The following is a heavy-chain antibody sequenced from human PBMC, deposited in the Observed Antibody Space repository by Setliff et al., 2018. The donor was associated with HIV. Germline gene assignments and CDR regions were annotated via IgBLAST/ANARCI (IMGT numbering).Heavy chain of an antibody. J-gene: IGHJ5*02. D-gene: IGHD2-2*01. CDR1: GGSVTRSNW. CDR3: ARDFCSSTTCTNWFHP. CDR2: MYHTGNT. Sequence: SETLSLTCAVSGGSVTRSNWWSWVRQPPGKGLEWIGEMYHTGNTNYNPSLKSRVTISVDKSKNQLSLTLNSVTAADTAVYYCARDFCSSTTCTNWFHPWGQGTLVTVSS. V-gene: IGHV4-4*02.